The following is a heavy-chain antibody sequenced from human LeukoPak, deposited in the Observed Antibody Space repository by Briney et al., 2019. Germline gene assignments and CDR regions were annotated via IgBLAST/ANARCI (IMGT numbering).Heavy chain of an antibody. CDR1: GYTFTSYG. CDR3: ARGTAMDY. V-gene: IGHV1-69*05. CDR2: IIPIFGTA. Sequence: SVKVSCKASGYTFTSYGISWVRQAPGQGLEWMGGIIPIFGTANYAQKFQGRVTITTDESTSTAYMELSSLRSEDTAVYYCARGTAMDYWGQGTLVTVSS. J-gene: IGHJ4*02. D-gene: IGHD2-21*02.